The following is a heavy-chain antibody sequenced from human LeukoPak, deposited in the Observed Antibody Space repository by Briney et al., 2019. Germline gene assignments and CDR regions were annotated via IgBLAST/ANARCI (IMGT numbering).Heavy chain of an antibody. CDR3: AKPYYYGSRSYMDY. J-gene: IGHJ4*02. Sequence: AGGSLRLSCAASGFTFSSYWMHWVRQSPGKGLVWVSRINSDGSSTSYADSVKGRFTISRDNSKNMLYLQMNSLRAEDTAVYYCAKPYYYGSRSYMDYWGQGTLVTVTS. CDR2: INSDGSST. V-gene: IGHV3-74*01. CDR1: GFTFSSYW. D-gene: IGHD3-10*01.